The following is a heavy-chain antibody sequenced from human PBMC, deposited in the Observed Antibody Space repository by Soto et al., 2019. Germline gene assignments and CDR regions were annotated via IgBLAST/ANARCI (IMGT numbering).Heavy chain of an antibody. Sequence: GESLKISCKGSGYSFTSYWIGWVRQMPGKGLEWMGIIYPGDSDTRYSPSFQGQVTISADKSISTAYLQWSSLKASDTAMYYCACRSTVTPDYYYYMDVWGKGTTVTVSS. CDR2: IYPGDSDT. CDR1: GYSFTSYW. CDR3: ACRSTVTPDYYYYMDV. J-gene: IGHJ6*03. V-gene: IGHV5-51*01. D-gene: IGHD4-4*01.